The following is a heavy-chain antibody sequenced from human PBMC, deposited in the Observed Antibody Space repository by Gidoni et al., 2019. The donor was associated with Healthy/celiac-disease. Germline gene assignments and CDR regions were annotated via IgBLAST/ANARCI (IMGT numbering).Heavy chain of an antibody. Sequence: QVQLVQSGAEVKKPGSSVKVSCKASGGTFSSYAISWVRQAPGQGLEWMGGIIPIFGTANYAQKFQGRVTITADESTSTAYMELSSLRSEDTAVYYCARATLPRFIAVAGSEVGYYYYGMDVWGQGTTVTVSS. V-gene: IGHV1-69*01. CDR2: IIPIFGTA. CDR1: GGTFSSYA. J-gene: IGHJ6*02. D-gene: IGHD6-19*01. CDR3: ARATLPRFIAVAGSEVGYYYYGMDV.